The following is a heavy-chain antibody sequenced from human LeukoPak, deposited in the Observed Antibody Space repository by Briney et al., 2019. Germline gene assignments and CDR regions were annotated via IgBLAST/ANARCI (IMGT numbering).Heavy chain of an antibody. CDR1: GFTFSSYA. Sequence: PGGSVRLSCAASGFTFSSYAMSWVRQAPGKGLEWVSAISGSGGSTYYADSVKGRFTISRDNSKNTLYLQMNSLRAEDTAVYYCAKQYDFWSGYYTTWGQGTLVTVSS. CDR3: AKQYDFWSGYYTT. CDR2: ISGSGGST. D-gene: IGHD3-3*01. J-gene: IGHJ5*02. V-gene: IGHV3-23*01.